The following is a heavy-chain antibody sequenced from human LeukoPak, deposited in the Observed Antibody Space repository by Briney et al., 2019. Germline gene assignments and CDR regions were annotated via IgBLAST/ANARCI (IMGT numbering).Heavy chain of an antibody. Sequence: GASVKVSCKASGYTFTGYYMHWVRQAPGQGLEWMGWINPNSGGTNYAQKFQGRVTTTRDTSISTAYMELSRLRSDDTAVYYCARDYYDFWSGYYRALGYWGQGTLVTVSS. CDR1: GYTFTGYY. V-gene: IGHV1-2*02. CDR2: INPNSGGT. D-gene: IGHD3-3*01. J-gene: IGHJ4*02. CDR3: ARDYYDFWSGYYRALGY.